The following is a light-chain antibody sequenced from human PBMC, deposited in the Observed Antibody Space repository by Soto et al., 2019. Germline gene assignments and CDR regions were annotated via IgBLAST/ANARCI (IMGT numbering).Light chain of an antibody. CDR2: GAS. Sequence: EIVLTQSPGTLSLSPGERATLSCRASQSVSSKYFAWYQQKPGQAPRLLIYGASSRATGIPDRFSGSGSGTDFTLTINRLEPEDFAVYYCQQYGSSPWTFGQGTKVDIK. J-gene: IGKJ1*01. CDR1: QSVSSKY. CDR3: QQYGSSPWT. V-gene: IGKV3-20*01.